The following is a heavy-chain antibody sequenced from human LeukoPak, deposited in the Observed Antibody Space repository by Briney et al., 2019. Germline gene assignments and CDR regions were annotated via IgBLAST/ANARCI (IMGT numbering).Heavy chain of an antibody. CDR1: GFTFCTYA. D-gene: IGHD2-21*02. V-gene: IGHV3-23*01. CDR2: ITSGGNT. CDR3: AIGHYPDAYCAGDCYYSY. Sequence: GGSLRLSCAASGFTFCTYALTGVGRPPGRGRGGFSGITSGGNTYYADSVKGRFTISRDNSKNTLYLQMNSLRAEDTAAYYCAIGHYPDAYCAGDCYYSYWGQGTLVTVSS. J-gene: IGHJ4*02.